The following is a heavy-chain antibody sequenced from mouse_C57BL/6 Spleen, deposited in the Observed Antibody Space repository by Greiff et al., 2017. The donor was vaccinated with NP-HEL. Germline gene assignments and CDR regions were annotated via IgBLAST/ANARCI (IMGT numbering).Heavy chain of an antibody. CDR1: GFTFSDYY. V-gene: IGHV5-16*01. J-gene: IGHJ1*03. Sequence: EVKLMESEGGLVQPGSSMKLSCTASGFTFSDYYMAWVRQVPEKGLEWVANINYDGSSTYYLDSLKSRFIISRDNAKNILYLQMSSLKSEDTATYYCARDGTTVVATGYFDVWGTGTTVTVSS. CDR3: ARDGTTVVATGYFDV. D-gene: IGHD1-1*01. CDR2: INYDGSST.